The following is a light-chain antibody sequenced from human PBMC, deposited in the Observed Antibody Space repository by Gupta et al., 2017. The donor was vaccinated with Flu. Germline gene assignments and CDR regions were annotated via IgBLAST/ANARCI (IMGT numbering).Light chain of an antibody. Sequence: DIQMTQSPSTLSASVGDRVIITCRASQSISRWVAWYQQKPGKAPKFLIYEASSLESGVPSRFSGSGSGKEFTLTISSLQPDDCASYYCQQYENYPLTFGGGTKVEIK. J-gene: IGKJ4*01. CDR3: QQYENYPLT. CDR2: EAS. V-gene: IGKV1-5*03. CDR1: QSISRW.